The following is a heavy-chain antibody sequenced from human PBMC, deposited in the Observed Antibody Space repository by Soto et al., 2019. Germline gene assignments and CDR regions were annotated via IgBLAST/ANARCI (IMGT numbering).Heavy chain of an antibody. CDR2: ISTSGSYT. Sequence: VGSLRLSCAASRFTFSDYYMSWIRQAPGKGLEWISYISTSGSYTNYADSVKGRFTISRDNAKNSLYLQMNSLRAEDTAVYYCARDLCGNICYSRYYYYAMDVWGQGTTVTVSS. CDR1: RFTFSDYY. D-gene: IGHD2-21*02. V-gene: IGHV3-11*06. J-gene: IGHJ6*02. CDR3: ARDLCGNICYSRYYYYAMDV.